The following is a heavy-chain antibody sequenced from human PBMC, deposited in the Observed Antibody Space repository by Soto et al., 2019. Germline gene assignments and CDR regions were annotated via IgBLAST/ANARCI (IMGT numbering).Heavy chain of an antibody. CDR3: ARGREVRGVHRRIYYYYYGMDV. J-gene: IGHJ6*02. V-gene: IGHV4-34*01. D-gene: IGHD3-10*01. Sequence: SETLSLTCAVYGGSFSGYYWSWIRQPPGKGLEWIGEINHSGSTNYNPSLKSRVTISVDTSKNQFSLKLSSVTAADTAVYYCARGREVRGVHRRIYYYYYGMDVWGQGTTVTVSS. CDR2: INHSGST. CDR1: GGSFSGYY.